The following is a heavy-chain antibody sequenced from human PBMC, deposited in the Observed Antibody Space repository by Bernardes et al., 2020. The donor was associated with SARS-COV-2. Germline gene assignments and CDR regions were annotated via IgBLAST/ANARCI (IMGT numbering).Heavy chain of an antibody. CDR1: GGFISSCY. J-gene: IGHJ4*02. Sequence: SETLSPCHTVTGGFISSCYWRWLRPPPRKGVEWNGIIYYSGSTNYNPSLKSRVTISVDTSKNQFSLELSAVTAADTAVDYGASMTEGRNTFPGLSVGVIDYWGQGTLVTGSS. CDR3: ASMTEGRNTFPGLSVGVIDY. V-gene: IGHV4-59*01. CDR2: IYYSGST. D-gene: IGHD3-16*01.